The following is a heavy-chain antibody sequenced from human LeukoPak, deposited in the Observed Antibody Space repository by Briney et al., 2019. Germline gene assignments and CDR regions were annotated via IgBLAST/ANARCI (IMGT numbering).Heavy chain of an antibody. Sequence: TSGTLSLTCAVSGGSISSYYWSWIRQPPGKGLEWIGYIYYSGSTNYNPSLKSRVTISVDTSKNQFSLKLSSVTAADTAVYYCARHVYSGSFGGYYYGMDVWGQGTTVTVSS. CDR1: GGSISSYY. V-gene: IGHV4-59*08. CDR3: ARHVYSGSFGGYYYGMDV. CDR2: IYYSGST. D-gene: IGHD1-26*01. J-gene: IGHJ6*02.